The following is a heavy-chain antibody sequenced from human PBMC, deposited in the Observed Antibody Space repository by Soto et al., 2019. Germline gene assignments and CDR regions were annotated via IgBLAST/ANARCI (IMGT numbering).Heavy chain of an antibody. D-gene: IGHD4-17*01. V-gene: IGHV2-5*02. CDR3: AHTDYGDYPNWFDP. CDR2: IYWDDDK. Sequence: QITLKESGPTLVKPTQTLTLTCTFSGFSLSTSGVGVGWIRQPPGKALEWLALIYWDDDKRYSPSLKSRLTIXKXTXXNQVVLTMTNMDPVDTATYYCAHTDYGDYPNWFDPWGQGTLVTVSS. CDR1: GFSLSTSGVG. J-gene: IGHJ5*02.